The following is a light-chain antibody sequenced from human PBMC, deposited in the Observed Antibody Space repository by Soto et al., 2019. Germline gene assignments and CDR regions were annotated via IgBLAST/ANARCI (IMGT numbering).Light chain of an antibody. CDR2: AAS. J-gene: IGKJ4*01. V-gene: IGKV1-9*01. CDR1: QAISSS. CDR3: QQLNSYPLT. Sequence: DIQLTQSPSFLSASVGDKVTITCRASQAISSSLAWYQQNPGKAPKLLIYAASTLQSGVPTRFSGSGSGTEFTLTSSSLQPEDVANYYCQQLNSYPLTFGGGAKVEI.